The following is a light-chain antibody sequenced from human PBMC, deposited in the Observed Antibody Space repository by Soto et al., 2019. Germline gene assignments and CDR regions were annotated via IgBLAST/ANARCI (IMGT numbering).Light chain of an antibody. CDR2: DAS. CDR3: QQRSNWPST. CDR1: QSVSSY. V-gene: IGKV3-11*01. J-gene: IGKJ4*01. Sequence: EIVLTQSPGTLSLSPGERATLSCRASQSVSSYLAWYQQKPGQAPRLLIYDASKRATGFPARFSGSGSGTDFTLTISSLEPEDFAVYFCQQRSNWPSTFGGGTKVEI.